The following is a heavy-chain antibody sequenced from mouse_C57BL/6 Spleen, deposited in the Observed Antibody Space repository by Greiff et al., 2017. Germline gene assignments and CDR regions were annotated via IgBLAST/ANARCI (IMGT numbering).Heavy chain of an antibody. CDR2: ISSGGSYT. CDR1: GFTFSSYG. D-gene: IGHD3-2*02. CDR3: ARHDSSGLDY. V-gene: IGHV5-6*02. Sequence: DVKLVESGGDLVKPGGSLKLSCAASGFTFSSYGMSWVRQTPDKRLEWVATISSGGSYTYYPDSVKGRFTISRDNAKNTLYLQMSSLKSDDTAMYYCARHDSSGLDYCGPGTTLTVSS. J-gene: IGHJ2*01.